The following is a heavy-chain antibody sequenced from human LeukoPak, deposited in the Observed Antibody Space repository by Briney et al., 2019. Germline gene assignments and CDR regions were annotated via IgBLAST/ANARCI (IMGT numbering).Heavy chain of an antibody. V-gene: IGHV4-34*01. CDR3: ARDSITIFGVVDY. Sequence: PSETLSLTCAVYGGSFSGYYWSWIRQPPGKGLEWIGEINHSGSTNYNPSLKSRVTISVDTSKNQFSLKLSSVTAADTAVYYCARDSITIFGVVDYWGQGTLVTVSS. CDR2: INHSGST. CDR1: GGSFSGYY. J-gene: IGHJ4*02. D-gene: IGHD3-3*01.